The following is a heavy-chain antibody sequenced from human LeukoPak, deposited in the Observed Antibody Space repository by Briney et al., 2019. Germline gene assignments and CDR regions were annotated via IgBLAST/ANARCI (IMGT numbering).Heavy chain of an antibody. CDR3: AKAGDYDDFDY. CDR2: ISSASNTI. J-gene: IGHJ4*02. Sequence: GGSLRLSCAASGFTFSSYSMNWVRQAPGKGLEWISYISSASNTIYYADSVKGRFTISRDNAKNSVYLQMNSLRAEDTAVYYCAKAGDYDDFDYWGQGTLVTVSS. D-gene: IGHD4-17*01. V-gene: IGHV3-48*01. CDR1: GFTFSSYS.